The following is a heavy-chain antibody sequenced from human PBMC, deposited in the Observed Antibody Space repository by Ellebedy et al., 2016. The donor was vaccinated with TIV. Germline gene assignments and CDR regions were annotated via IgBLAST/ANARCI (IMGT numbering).Heavy chain of an antibody. D-gene: IGHD6-19*01. CDR2: IYHSWTT. CDR3: ASSYTSGWFGSIDP. CDR1: GGFISTYY. Sequence: MPGGSLRLSCTVSGGFISTYYWSWLRQPPGKGLEWMGYIYHSWTTKYNPSLKSRVTLSVHTSKNQFSLKLNSVTAAGTAVYYCASSYTSGWFGSIDPWGQGTLVTVSA. V-gene: IGHV4-59*01. J-gene: IGHJ5*02.